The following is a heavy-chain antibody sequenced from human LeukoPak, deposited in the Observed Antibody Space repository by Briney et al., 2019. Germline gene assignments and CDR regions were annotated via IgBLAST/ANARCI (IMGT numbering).Heavy chain of an antibody. Sequence: GESLKISCKGSGYSFSSYWIDWVRQMPGKGLEWIGIIYPGDSDTRYSTSCQGQVNISADKSISTASLQWSSLKGSDTAMYYCAGPKQLRGTRAYYYYYGMDVWGQGTTVTVSS. CDR3: AGPKQLRGTRAYYYYYGMDV. J-gene: IGHJ6*02. V-gene: IGHV5-51*01. D-gene: IGHD3-10*01. CDR1: GYSFSSYW. CDR2: IYPGDSDT.